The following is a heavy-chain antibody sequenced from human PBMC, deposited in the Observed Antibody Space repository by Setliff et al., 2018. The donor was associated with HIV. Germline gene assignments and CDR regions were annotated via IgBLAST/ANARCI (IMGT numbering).Heavy chain of an antibody. CDR1: GGSISSGSYY. CDR3: ARDHPANYYDSSGYPLYYYYMDV. CDR2: IYTSGST. V-gene: IGHV4-61*09. Sequence: SETLSLTCTVSGGSISSGSYYWSWIRQPAGKGLEWIGHIYTSGSTNYNPSLKRRVTISVDTSKNQFSLKLSSVTAADTAVYYCARDHPANYYDSSGYPLYYYYMDVWGKGTTVTVSS. J-gene: IGHJ6*03. D-gene: IGHD3-22*01.